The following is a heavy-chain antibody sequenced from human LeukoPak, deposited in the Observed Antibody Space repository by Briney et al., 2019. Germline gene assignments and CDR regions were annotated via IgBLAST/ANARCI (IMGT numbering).Heavy chain of an antibody. CDR1: SGSISTSNYY. Sequence: SETLSLTCTVSSGSISTSNYYWGWIRQPPGKGLEWIGSIYYSGSTYYNPSLKSRVTISVDTSKNQFSLKLSSVTAADTAVYYCASPGHYYYDSSGSLHYWGQGTLVTVSS. D-gene: IGHD3-22*01. J-gene: IGHJ4*02. V-gene: IGHV4-39*01. CDR3: ASPGHYYYDSSGSLHY. CDR2: IYYSGST.